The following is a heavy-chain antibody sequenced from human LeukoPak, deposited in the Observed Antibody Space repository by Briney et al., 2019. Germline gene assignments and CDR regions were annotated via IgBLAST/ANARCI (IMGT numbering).Heavy chain of an antibody. D-gene: IGHD5-24*01. Sequence: ASVKVSCKASGYTFTSYAMNWVRQAPGQGLEWMGWINTNTGNPTYAQGFTGRFVFSLDTSVSTAYLQISSLKAEDTAVYYCARDGYNLDHPNAFDIWGQGTMVTVSS. CDR2: INTNTGNP. J-gene: IGHJ3*02. V-gene: IGHV7-4-1*02. CDR3: ARDGYNLDHPNAFDI. CDR1: GYTFTSYA.